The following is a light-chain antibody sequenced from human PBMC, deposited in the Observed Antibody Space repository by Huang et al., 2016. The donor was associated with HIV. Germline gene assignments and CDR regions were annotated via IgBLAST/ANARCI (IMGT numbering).Light chain of an antibody. J-gene: IGKJ1*01. CDR3: QQSKITPWT. V-gene: IGKV1-39*01. CDR1: QSISSN. Sequence: DMQMTQSPSSLSASVGDSVTITCRASQSISSNLNWYQHEPGKAPKLLIYAASTLQSGVPSRFSGSGAGTDFTLTINSLQPEDFASYYCQQSKITPWTFGQGTKVEIK. CDR2: AAS.